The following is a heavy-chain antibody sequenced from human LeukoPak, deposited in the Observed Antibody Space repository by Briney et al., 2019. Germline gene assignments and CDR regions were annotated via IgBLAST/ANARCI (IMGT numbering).Heavy chain of an antibody. Sequence: ASVKVSCKASGYTFTSYGISWVRQAPGQGLEWMGIINPSGGSTSYAQKFQGRVTMTRDTSTSTVYMELSSLRSEDTAVYYCARADYYDSSGYYRFDYWGQGTLVTVSS. CDR1: GYTFTSYG. J-gene: IGHJ4*02. CDR2: INPSGGST. D-gene: IGHD3-22*01. V-gene: IGHV1-46*01. CDR3: ARADYYDSSGYYRFDY.